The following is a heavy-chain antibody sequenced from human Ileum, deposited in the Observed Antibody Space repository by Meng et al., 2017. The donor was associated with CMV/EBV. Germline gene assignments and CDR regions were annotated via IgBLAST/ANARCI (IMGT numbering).Heavy chain of an antibody. J-gene: IGHJ4*02. V-gene: IGHV4-59*08. CDR3: ARRPPISGLEDY. D-gene: IGHD5-12*01. Sequence: QVQLQESGPRLVKPSETLSLTCTVSGGSITPYYWSWIRQSPGKGLEYLGYIHYSGNTNYNPSLGSRATMSVDTSKNQFSLTLSSVTAADTAVYFCARRPPISGLEDYWDQGILVTVSS. CDR1: GGSITPYY. CDR2: IHYSGNT.